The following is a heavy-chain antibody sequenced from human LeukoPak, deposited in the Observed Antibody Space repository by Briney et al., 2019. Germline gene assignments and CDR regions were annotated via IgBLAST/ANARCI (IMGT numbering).Heavy chain of an antibody. Sequence: ASVKVSCKASGYTFTGYYMHWVRQAPGQGLEWMGWINPNSGGTNYAQKFQGRVTMTRDTSISTAYMELSRLGSDDTAVYYCARDVLGYCTNGVCYTGWFDPWGQGTLVTVSS. V-gene: IGHV1-2*02. CDR1: GYTFTGYY. CDR3: ARDVLGYCTNGVCYTGWFDP. D-gene: IGHD2-8*01. CDR2: INPNSGGT. J-gene: IGHJ5*02.